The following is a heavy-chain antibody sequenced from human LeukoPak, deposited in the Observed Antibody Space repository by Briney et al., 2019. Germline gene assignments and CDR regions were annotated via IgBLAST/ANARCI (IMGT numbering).Heavy chain of an antibody. J-gene: IGHJ4*02. Sequence: GGSLRLSCAASGFTFSSYSMNWVRQAPGKGLEWISSISSSSSYIYYADSVKGRFTISRDNAKNSLYLQMNSLRAEDTAVYYCANLGIAAAGIWGQGTLVTVSS. CDR3: ANLGIAAAGI. V-gene: IGHV3-21*01. D-gene: IGHD6-13*01. CDR1: GFTFSSYS. CDR2: ISSSSSYI.